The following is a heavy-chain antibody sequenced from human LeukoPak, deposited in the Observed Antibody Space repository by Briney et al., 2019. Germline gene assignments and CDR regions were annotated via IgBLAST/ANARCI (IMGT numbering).Heavy chain of an antibody. J-gene: IGHJ4*02. CDR2: ISSSSSYI. CDR1: GFTFSSYS. D-gene: IGHD5-18*01. CDR3: ARGPIQLWRHIDY. V-gene: IGHV3-21*01. Sequence: GGSLRLSCAASGFTFSSYSMNWVRQAPGKGLEWVSSISSSSSYIYYADSVKGRFTISRDNAKNSLYLQMNSLRAEDTAVYYCARGPIQLWRHIDYWAREPWSPSPQ.